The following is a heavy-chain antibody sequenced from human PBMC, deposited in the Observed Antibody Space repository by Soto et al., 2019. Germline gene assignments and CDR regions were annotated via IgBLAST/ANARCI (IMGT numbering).Heavy chain of an antibody. CDR1: GGSISSSSYY. CDR2: IYYSGST. D-gene: IGHD3-22*01. CDR3: ATKGPNDSSGYYYVPPLVYFDY. Sequence: QLLESGPGLVKPSETLSLTCTVSGGSISSSSYYWGWIRQPPGKGLEWIGSIYYSGSTYYNPSLKSRVTISVDTSKNQFSLKLSSVTAADTAVYYCATKGPNDSSGYYYVPPLVYFDYWGQGTLVTVSS. V-gene: IGHV4-39*01. J-gene: IGHJ4*02.